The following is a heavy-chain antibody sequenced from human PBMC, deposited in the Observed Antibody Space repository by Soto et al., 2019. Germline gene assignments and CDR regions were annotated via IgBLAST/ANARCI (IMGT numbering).Heavy chain of an antibody. V-gene: IGHV3-9*01. CDR2: ISYNSGSI. Sequence: GGSLRLSCAASGFTFDDYAMHWVRQAPGMGLEWVSGISYNSGSIDYADSVKGRFTISRDNAKNSLYLQMDSLRAEDTALYYCAKGADYQLPYYYYYYIDVWGKGTTVTVSS. J-gene: IGHJ6*03. CDR3: AKGADYQLPYYYYYYIDV. D-gene: IGHD4-17*01. CDR1: GFTFDDYA.